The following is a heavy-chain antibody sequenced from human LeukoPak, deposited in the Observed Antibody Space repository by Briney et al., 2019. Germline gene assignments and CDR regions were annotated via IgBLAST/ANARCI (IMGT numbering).Heavy chain of an antibody. CDR2: ISYDGSNK. D-gene: IGHD1-26*01. CDR1: GFTFSSYG. J-gene: IGHJ3*02. V-gene: IGHV3-30*18. Sequence: GGSLRLSCAASGFTFSSYGMHWVRQAPGKGLEWVAVISYDGSNKYYADSVKGRFTIPRDNSKNTLYLQMNSLRAEDTAVYYCAKASSGSYYLLDAFDIWGQGTMVTVSS. CDR3: AKASSGSYYLLDAFDI.